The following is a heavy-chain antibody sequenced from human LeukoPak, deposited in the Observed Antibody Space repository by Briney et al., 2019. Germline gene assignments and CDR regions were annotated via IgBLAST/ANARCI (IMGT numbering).Heavy chain of an antibody. J-gene: IGHJ4*02. Sequence: GGSLRLSCAASGFTFSSYGMHWVRQAPGKGLEWVAFIRYDGSNKYYADSVKGRFTISRDNSKNTLYLQMNSLRAEDTAVYYCAKDPYGDYDHHSDYWGQGTLVTVSS. CDR1: GFTFSSYG. CDR2: IRYDGSNK. D-gene: IGHD4-17*01. V-gene: IGHV3-30*02. CDR3: AKDPYGDYDHHSDY.